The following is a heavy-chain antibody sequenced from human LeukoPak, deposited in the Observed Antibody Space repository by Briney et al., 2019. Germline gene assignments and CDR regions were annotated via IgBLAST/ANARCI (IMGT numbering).Heavy chain of an antibody. V-gene: IGHV3-7*01. Sequence: GGSLRLSCAASGFTFSNHWMIWVRQAPGKGLEWVASIKQDGSEKQYVGSVGGRFTISRDNAKNVLDLQMNSLTAEDTAVYCCAKDIHYFQSDYWGQGTLVTVSS. D-gene: IGHD3-10*01. CDR2: IKQDGSEK. CDR3: AKDIHYFQSDY. CDR1: GFTFSNHW. J-gene: IGHJ4*02.